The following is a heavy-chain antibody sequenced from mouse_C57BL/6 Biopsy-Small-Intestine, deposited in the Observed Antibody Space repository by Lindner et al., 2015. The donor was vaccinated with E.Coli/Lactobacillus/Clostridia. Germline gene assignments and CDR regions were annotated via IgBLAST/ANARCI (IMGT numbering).Heavy chain of an antibody. CDR1: GFNIKDDY. CDR2: IDPANGNT. D-gene: IGHD2-1*01. V-gene: IGHV14-3*01. CDR3: ASGGLYYGNFWFAY. Sequence: VQLQESGAELVRPGASVKLSCTASGFNIKDDYMHWVKQRPEQGLEWIGRIDPANGNTKYAPKFQDKATITADTSSNTAYLQLSSLTSEDTAVYYCASGGLYYGNFWFAYWGQGTLVTVSA. J-gene: IGHJ3*01.